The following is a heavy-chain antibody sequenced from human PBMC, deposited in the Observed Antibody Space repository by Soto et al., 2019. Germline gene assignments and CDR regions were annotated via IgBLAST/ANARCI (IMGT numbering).Heavy chain of an antibody. Sequence: EVLLLESGGGLVQPGGSLRLSCAASGFTFSTYAMSWVRQAPGKGLEWVSAITGDGGVTYYADSVKGRFTISRDNSKDTLYLQMTSLRAEDTAVYYCAKCGGAVAGTDYWGQGTLVTVSS. V-gene: IGHV3-23*01. CDR2: ITGDGGVT. J-gene: IGHJ4*02. CDR1: GFTFSTYA. CDR3: AKCGGAVAGTDY. D-gene: IGHD6-19*01.